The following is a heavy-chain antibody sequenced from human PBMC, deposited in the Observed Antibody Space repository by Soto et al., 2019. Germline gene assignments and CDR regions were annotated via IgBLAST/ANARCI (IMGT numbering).Heavy chain of an antibody. Sequence: VSLRLSCEGAGFTFSTYAMSWVRQAPGKGLEWVSAISDNGGSTWYADYVKGRFTIYRDNSMNTLYLQTNSLRGEDTAVYYCLKGSVGXRPYDFEHWGQXTXV. D-gene: IGHD1-26*01. CDR3: LKGSVGXRPYDFEH. CDR1: GFTFSTYA. V-gene: IGHV3-23*01. CDR2: ISDNGGST. J-gene: IGHJ4*02.